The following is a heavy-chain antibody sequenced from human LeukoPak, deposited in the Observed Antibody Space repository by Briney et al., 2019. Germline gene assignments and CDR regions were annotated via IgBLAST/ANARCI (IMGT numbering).Heavy chain of an antibody. D-gene: IGHD3-10*01. CDR2: IYYSGST. CDR3: ARHPTYYSMVRFDP. V-gene: IGHV4-39*01. Sequence: SESLSLTCTVSGGSISSSSYYWGWIRQPPGKGLEWIGSIYYSGSTYYNPSLKSRVTISVDTSKNQFPLKLSSVTAADTAVYYCARHPTYYSMVRFDPWGQGTLVTVSS. J-gene: IGHJ5*02. CDR1: GGSISSSSYY.